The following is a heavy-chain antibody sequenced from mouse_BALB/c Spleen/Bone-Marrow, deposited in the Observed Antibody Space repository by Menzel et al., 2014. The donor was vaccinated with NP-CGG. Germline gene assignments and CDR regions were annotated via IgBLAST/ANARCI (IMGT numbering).Heavy chain of an antibody. CDR2: IDPSDSYT. D-gene: IGHD3-1*01. CDR3: ATARATSYAMDF. J-gene: IGHJ4*01. CDR1: GYTFTSYW. V-gene: IGHV1-69*02. Sequence: VQLQQSGAELVKPWASVKLSCKASGYTFTSYWMHWVKQRPGQGLERIGEIDPSDSYTNYNQKFKGKATLTVDKSSSTAYMQLSSLTSEDSAVYYCATARATSYAMDFWSQGTSATVSS.